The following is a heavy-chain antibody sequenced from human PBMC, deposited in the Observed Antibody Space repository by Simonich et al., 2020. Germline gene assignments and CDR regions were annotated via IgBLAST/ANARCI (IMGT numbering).Heavy chain of an antibody. V-gene: IGHV3-48*03. D-gene: IGHD6-6*01. CDR1: GFTFSSYE. Sequence: EVQLVESGGGLVQPGGSLRLSCAASGFTFSSYEMNWVRQAPGKGLEWVSYISSSGSTIYYADSVKGRINIYRDNEKNSLYLQMNSRRAEDTAVYYCARDFRLQLVEIGTYYYYGMDVWGQGTTVTVSS. J-gene: IGHJ6*02. CDR3: ARDFRLQLVEIGTYYYYGMDV. CDR2: ISSSGSTI.